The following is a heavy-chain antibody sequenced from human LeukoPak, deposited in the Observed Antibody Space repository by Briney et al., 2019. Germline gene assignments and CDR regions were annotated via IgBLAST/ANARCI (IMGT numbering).Heavy chain of an antibody. J-gene: IGHJ4*02. CDR3: ATSPSSGWYPDY. CDR1: GGTFSSYA. Sequence: SVKVSCKASGGTFSSYAISWVRQAPGQGLEWMGGIIPIFGTANYAQKCQGRVTITTDESTSTAYMELSSLRSEDTAVYYCATSPSSGWYPDYWGQGTLVTVSS. V-gene: IGHV1-69*05. CDR2: IIPIFGTA. D-gene: IGHD6-19*01.